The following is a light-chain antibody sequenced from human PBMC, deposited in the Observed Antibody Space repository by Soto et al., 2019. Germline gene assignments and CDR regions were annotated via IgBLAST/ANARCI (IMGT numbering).Light chain of an antibody. CDR1: MSDVGAYNL. CDR2: EVR. CDR3: SAYTARSTLV. V-gene: IGLV2-14*01. J-gene: IGLJ3*02. Sequence: QSALTQPASVSGSAGQSITISCSGTMSDVGAYNLVSWYQQHPGTAPKLIIYEVRNRPSGISPRFSGSRSGNTASLTISGHQPEDDGYYYCSAYTARSTLVFGGGTKLTVL.